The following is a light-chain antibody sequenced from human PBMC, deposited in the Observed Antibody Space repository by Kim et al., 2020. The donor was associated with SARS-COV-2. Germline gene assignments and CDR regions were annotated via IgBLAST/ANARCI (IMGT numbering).Light chain of an antibody. CDR1: QSVNTN. J-gene: IGKJ4*01. Sequence: EIVLTQSPATLSVSPGERATLSCRASQSVNTNLAWYQGPGQAPRLLIYGASTRATDIPARFSGSGSGTEFTLTVSSLQSEDYAIYYCQQYSKWPLTFGGGTKVHIK. CDR2: GAS. V-gene: IGKV3-15*01. CDR3: QQYSKWPLT.